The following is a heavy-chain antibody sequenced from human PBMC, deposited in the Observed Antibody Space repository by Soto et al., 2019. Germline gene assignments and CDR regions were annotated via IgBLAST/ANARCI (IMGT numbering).Heavy chain of an antibody. CDR1: GFSFSTYG. D-gene: IGHD6-25*01. J-gene: IGHJ4*02. V-gene: IGHV3-30*03. Sequence: GSLRLSCAASGFSFSTYGMHWVRQAPGKGLEWVAFISNDGSNKYYAQNYQGRVTMTTDTSTSTAYMELRSLRSDDTAVYYCARTSWRLSFPWPFDYWGQGTLVTVSS. CDR3: ARTSWRLSFPWPFDY. CDR2: ISNDGSNK.